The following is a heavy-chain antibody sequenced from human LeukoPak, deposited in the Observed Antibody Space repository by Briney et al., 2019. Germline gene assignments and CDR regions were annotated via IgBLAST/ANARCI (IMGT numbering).Heavy chain of an antibody. D-gene: IGHD3-10*02. V-gene: IGHV1-69*13. Sequence: ASVKVSCKASGGTFSSYAISWVRQAPGQGLEWMGGIIPIFGTANYAQKFQGRVTITADESTSTAYMELSSLRSEDTAVYYCAGSDYVKAGGVFDYWGQGTLVTVSS. CDR1: GGTFSSYA. J-gene: IGHJ4*02. CDR3: AGSDYVKAGGVFDY. CDR2: IIPIFGTA.